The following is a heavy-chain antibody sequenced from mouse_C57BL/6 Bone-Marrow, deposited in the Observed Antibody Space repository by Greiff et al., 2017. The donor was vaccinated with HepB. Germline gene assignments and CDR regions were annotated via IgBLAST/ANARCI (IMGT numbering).Heavy chain of an antibody. D-gene: IGHD1-1*01. V-gene: IGHV5-9-1*02. CDR1: GFTFSSYA. Sequence: EVQVVESGEGLVKPGGSLKLSCAASGFTFSSYAMSWVRQTPEKRLEWVAYISSGGDYIYYADTVKGRFTISRDNARNTLYLQMSSLKSEDTAMYYCTREDTTSLRYYAMDYWGQGTSVTVSS. J-gene: IGHJ4*01. CDR3: TREDTTSLRYYAMDY. CDR2: ISSGGDYI.